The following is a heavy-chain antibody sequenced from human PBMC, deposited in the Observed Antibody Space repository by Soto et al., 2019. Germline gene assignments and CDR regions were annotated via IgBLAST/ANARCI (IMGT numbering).Heavy chain of an antibody. CDR2: IYYSVST. Sequence: NPSETLSLTCTVSGGSISSYYWSWIRQPPGKGLEWIGYIYYSVSTNYNPSLKSRVTISVDTSKNQFSLKLSSVTAADTAVYYCARTGGRDGYNYDYWGQGTLVTVSS. V-gene: IGHV4-59*01. CDR1: GGSISSYY. J-gene: IGHJ4*02. D-gene: IGHD5-12*01. CDR3: ARTGGRDGYNYDY.